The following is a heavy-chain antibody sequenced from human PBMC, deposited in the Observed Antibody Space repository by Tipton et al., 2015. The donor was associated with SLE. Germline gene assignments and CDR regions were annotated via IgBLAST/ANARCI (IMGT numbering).Heavy chain of an antibody. CDR3: VRQVGNAFDM. CDR1: EFTFEDFA. CDR2: ISWKSDIV. J-gene: IGHJ3*02. V-gene: IGHV3-9*01. Sequence: RSLRLSCLASEFTFEDFAMHWVRQTPGKGLEWVSGISWKSDIVAYADSVKGRFTISRDNAKNTAYLQMNSLRAEDTAVYFCVRQVGNAFDMWGQGTMVTVSS. D-gene: IGHD1-26*01.